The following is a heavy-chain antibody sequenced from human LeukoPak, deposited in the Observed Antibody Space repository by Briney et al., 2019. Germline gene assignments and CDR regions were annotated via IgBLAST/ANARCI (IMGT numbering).Heavy chain of an antibody. Sequence: SETLSLTCTVSGGSISSYYWSWIRQPAGKGLEWIGRIYTSGSTNYNPSLKSRVTMSVDTSKNQFSLKLSSVTAADTAVYYCARPNSVGASVYFDYWGQGTLVTVSS. V-gene: IGHV4-4*07. D-gene: IGHD1-26*01. CDR1: GGSISSYY. CDR2: IYTSGST. J-gene: IGHJ4*02. CDR3: ARPNSVGASVYFDY.